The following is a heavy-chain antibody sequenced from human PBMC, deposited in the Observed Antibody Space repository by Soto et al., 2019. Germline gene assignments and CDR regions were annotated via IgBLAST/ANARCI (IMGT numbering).Heavy chain of an antibody. CDR3: AHTQGIVLVPAAIWY. V-gene: IGHV3-23*01. D-gene: IGHD2-2*02. J-gene: IGHJ4*02. Sequence: PGGSLRLSCAASGFTFSSYAMSWVRQAPGKGLEWVSGITASGGSSSYADSVKGRFTISRDNSKNTLYLQMNSLRAKDTAVYYCAHTQGIVLVPAAIWYWGQGTLVTVSS. CDR2: ITASGGSS. CDR1: GFTFSSYA.